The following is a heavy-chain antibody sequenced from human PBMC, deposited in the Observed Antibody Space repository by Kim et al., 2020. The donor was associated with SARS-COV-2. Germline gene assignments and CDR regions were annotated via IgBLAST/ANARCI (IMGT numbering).Heavy chain of an antibody. V-gene: IGHV4-31*03. J-gene: IGHJ4*02. Sequence: SETLSLTCSVSGGSLSRGGYYWSWIRQHPEKGLEWIGYINYSGTTHYNPSLKSRVSISVDPSKNQFSLKMTSVTAADTAVSYCAGVGEISHGSEKWPVDFCDYWGQGSLVTVSS. CDR1: GGSLSRGGYY. CDR2: INYSGTT. D-gene: IGHD3-16*01. CDR3: AGVGEISHGSEKWPVDFCDY.